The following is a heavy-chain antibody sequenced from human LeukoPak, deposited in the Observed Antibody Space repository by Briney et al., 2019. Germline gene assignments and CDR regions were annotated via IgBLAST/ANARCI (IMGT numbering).Heavy chain of an antibody. V-gene: IGHV4-4*02. Sequence: PSGTLSLTCAVSGGSISSINWCSWVRQPPGKGLEWIGEIYHSGSTNYHPSLKSRVTMSVDKSKNQFSLNLSSVTAADTAVYYCARLVTLGGYYYYYGMDVWGQGTTVTVSS. J-gene: IGHJ6*02. CDR2: IYHSGST. D-gene: IGHD4-23*01. CDR3: ARLVTLGGYYYYYGMDV. CDR1: GGSISSINW.